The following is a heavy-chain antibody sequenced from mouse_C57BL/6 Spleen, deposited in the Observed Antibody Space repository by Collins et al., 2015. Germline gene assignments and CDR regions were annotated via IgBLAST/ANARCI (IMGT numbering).Heavy chain of an antibody. CDR3: ARVYGNPYYFDY. D-gene: IGHD2-1*01. CDR1: GYTFTSYW. CDR2: IHPNSGST. J-gene: IGHJ2*01. Sequence: QVQLQQPGAELVKPGASVKLSCKASGYTFTSYWMHWVKQRPGQGLEWIGMIHPNSGSTNYNEKFKSKATLTVDKSSSTAYMQLSSLTSEDSAVYYCARVYGNPYYFDYWGQGTTLTVSS. V-gene: IGHV1-64*01.